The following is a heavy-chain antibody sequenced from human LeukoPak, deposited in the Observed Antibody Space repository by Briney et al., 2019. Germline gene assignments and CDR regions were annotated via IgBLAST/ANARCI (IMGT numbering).Heavy chain of an antibody. CDR2: IYYSGST. D-gene: IGHD2-2*02. Sequence: SETLSLTCTVSGGSISSSSYYWGWIRQPPGKGLEWIGSIYYSGSTYYNPSLKSRVTISVDTSKNQFSLKLSSVTAADTAVHYCARPIAAATGIVVVPAAIGHWMDVWGKGTTVTVSS. V-gene: IGHV4-39*01. CDR3: ARPIAAATGIVVVPAAIGHWMDV. J-gene: IGHJ6*04. CDR1: GGSISSSSYY.